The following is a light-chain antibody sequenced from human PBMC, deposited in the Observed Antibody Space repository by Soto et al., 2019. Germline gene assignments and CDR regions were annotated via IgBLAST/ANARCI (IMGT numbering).Light chain of an antibody. V-gene: IGLV1-44*01. Sequence: QLVLTQAPSASGTPGQRVTISCSGSSSNIGSNTVHWYQQLPGTAPKLLIYSNNQRPSGVPDRFSGSKSGTSASLAISGLQSEDEADFYCATWDDSLSGPVFGGGTKLTVL. CDR2: SNN. CDR3: ATWDDSLSGPV. CDR1: SSNIGSNT. J-gene: IGLJ3*02.